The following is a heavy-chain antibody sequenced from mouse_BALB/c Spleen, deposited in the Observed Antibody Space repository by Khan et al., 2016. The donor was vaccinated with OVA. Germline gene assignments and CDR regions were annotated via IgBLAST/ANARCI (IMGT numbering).Heavy chain of an antibody. CDR3: ARGYFGNYECAY. J-gene: IGHJ3*01. D-gene: IGHD2-1*01. Sequence: QVQLQQSGAELVKPGASVKLSYKTSGYTFTSYWIQWVKQRPGQGLGWIGQIFPGTGTTYYNENFKGKATLTVATSSSTAYMQLSSLTSEDSAVYFCARGYFGNYECAYWGQGTLVTVSP. V-gene: IGHV1S132*01. CDR1: GYTFTSYW. CDR2: IFPGTGTT.